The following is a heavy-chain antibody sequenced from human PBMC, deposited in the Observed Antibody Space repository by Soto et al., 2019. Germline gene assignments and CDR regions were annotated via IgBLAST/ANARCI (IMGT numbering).Heavy chain of an antibody. CDR3: ARRGELELWRDY. V-gene: IGHV4-39*01. Sequence: PSETLSLTCTVSGGSISSSSYYWGWIRQPPGKGLEWIGSIYYSGSTYYNPSLKSRVTISVDTSKNQFSLKLSSVTAADTAVYYCARRGELELWRDYWGQGTLVTVSS. J-gene: IGHJ4*02. CDR1: GGSISSSSYY. CDR2: IYYSGST. D-gene: IGHD1-7*01.